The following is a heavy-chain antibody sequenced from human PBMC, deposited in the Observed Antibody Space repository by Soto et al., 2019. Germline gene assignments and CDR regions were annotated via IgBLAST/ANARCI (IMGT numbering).Heavy chain of an antibody. CDR1: GFTFSSYA. CDR2: ISGSGGST. D-gene: IGHD5-18*01. J-gene: IGHJ6*02. Sequence: GSLRLSCAASGFTFSSYAMSWVRQAPGKGLEWVSAISGSGGSTYYADSVKGRFTISRDNSKNTLYLQMNSLRAEDTAVYYCAKGGYSYGPVYYGMDVWGQGTTVTVSS. V-gene: IGHV3-23*01. CDR3: AKGGYSYGPVYYGMDV.